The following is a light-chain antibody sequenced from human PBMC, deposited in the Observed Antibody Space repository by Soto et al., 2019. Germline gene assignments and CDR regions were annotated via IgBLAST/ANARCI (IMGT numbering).Light chain of an antibody. J-gene: IGKJ4*02. Sequence: DSVMNHPPLSLHVTPGEPASISCRISQSLRQSNGYNYLDWYLQKPGQSPQLLIYLGSNRASWVPDRCSSSGAGTDFTLTISRVEAENVGVSDCVRALQTPQFPFGGGSKVVIK. CDR1: QSLRQSNGYNY. V-gene: IGKV2-28*01. CDR2: LGS. CDR3: VRALQTPQFP.